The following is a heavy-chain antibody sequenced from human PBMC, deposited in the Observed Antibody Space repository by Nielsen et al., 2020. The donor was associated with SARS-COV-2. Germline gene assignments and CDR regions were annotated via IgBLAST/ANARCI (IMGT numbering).Heavy chain of an antibody. Sequence: GGSLGLSCAASGFSFSAYAMTWGRQAPGKGLEWDPTVSGSGGTTYSADSVKGRFTISRDNHKNTVSLQLDSLRPDDTAVYFCAKDAFGDYETECFHHWGQGTLVTVSS. V-gene: IGHV3-23*01. J-gene: IGHJ1*01. CDR2: VSGSGGTT. D-gene: IGHD4-17*01. CDR1: GFSFSAYA. CDR3: AKDAFGDYETECFHH.